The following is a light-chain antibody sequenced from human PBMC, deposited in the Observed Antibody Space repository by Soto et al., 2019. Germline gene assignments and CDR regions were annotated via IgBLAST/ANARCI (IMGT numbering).Light chain of an antibody. J-gene: IGLJ3*02. CDR3: CSYAGSSILV. V-gene: IGLV2-23*02. Sequence: QSALTQPASVSGSARQSITISCTGTSSDVGSYNLVSWYQQLPGKAPKLIIYEVNERPSGISNRFSGSKSGNTASLTISGLQAEDEADYYCCSYAGSSILVFGGGTKLTVL. CDR1: SSDVGSYNL. CDR2: EVN.